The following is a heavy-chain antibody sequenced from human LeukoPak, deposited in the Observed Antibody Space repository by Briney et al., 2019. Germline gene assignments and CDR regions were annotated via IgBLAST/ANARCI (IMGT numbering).Heavy chain of an antibody. CDR3: ARWDAYCSGGSCYFGGFAFDI. J-gene: IGHJ3*02. D-gene: IGHD2-15*01. CDR2: IKQDGGVT. V-gene: IGHV3-7*01. Sequence: GGSLRLSCAASGFTFNSYWMSWVRQAPGKGLEWVAHIKQDGGVTHYVDSLKGRFAISRDNAKTSIYLQMNSLGADDTAMYYCARWDAYCSGGSCYFGGFAFDIWGQGTMVTVSS. CDR1: GFTFNSYW.